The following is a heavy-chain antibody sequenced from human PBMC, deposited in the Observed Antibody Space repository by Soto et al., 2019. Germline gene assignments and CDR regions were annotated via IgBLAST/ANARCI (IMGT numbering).Heavy chain of an antibody. J-gene: IGHJ3*02. CDR1: GFTFSSYS. CDR2: ISSSSSYI. V-gene: IGHV3-21*01. Sequence: GRTLRLSCAASGFTFSSYSTNWVRQAPGKGLEWVSSISSSSSYIYYADSVKGRFTISRDNAKNSLYLQMNSLRAEDTAVYYCSRDGDSSGPCVFAIWGQGTMVTVS. D-gene: IGHD3-22*01. CDR3: SRDGDSSGPCVFAI.